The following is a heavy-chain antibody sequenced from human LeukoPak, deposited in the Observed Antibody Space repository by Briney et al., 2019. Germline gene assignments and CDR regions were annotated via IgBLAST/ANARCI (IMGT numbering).Heavy chain of an antibody. CDR2: ISAYNGNT. CDR1: GYTFTSYD. CDR3: ARSYGSGSWTFIF. J-gene: IGHJ4*02. D-gene: IGHD3-10*01. Sequence: ASVKVSCKASGYTFTSYDINWVRQATGQGLEWMGWISAYNGNTNYAQKLQGRVTMTTDTSTSTAYMELRSLRSDDTAVYYCARSYGSGSWTFIFWGQGTLVTVSS. V-gene: IGHV1-18*01.